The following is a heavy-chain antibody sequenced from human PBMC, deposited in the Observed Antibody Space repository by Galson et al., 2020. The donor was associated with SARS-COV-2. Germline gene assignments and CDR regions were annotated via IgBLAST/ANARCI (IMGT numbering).Heavy chain of an antibody. J-gene: IGHJ4*02. CDR3: ARRAWLEF. CDR2: ISDDSGVNT. D-gene: IGHD5-12*01. Sequence: GGSLRLSCVASGFTFSSFPMSWVSQSPGKGLEWVSGISDDSGVNTFYADSVKGRFTISRDNFKNTLYLQMNSLRADDTAVYYCARRAWLEFCGQGTLVTVSS. CDR1: GFTFSSFP. V-gene: IGHV3-23*01.